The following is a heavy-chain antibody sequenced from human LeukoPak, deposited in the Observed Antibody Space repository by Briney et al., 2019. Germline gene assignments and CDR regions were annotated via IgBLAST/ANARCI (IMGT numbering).Heavy chain of an antibody. CDR1: GFTFSSYS. D-gene: IGHD4-11*01. Sequence: GGSLRLSCAASGFTFSSYSMNWVRQAPGKGLEWVSSISSSSSYIYYADSVKGRFTISRDNAKNSLYLQMSSLRAEDTAVYYCVTVTTGYYYYYMDVWGKGTTVTVSS. CDR2: ISSSSSYI. J-gene: IGHJ6*03. V-gene: IGHV3-21*01. CDR3: VTVTTGYYYYYMDV.